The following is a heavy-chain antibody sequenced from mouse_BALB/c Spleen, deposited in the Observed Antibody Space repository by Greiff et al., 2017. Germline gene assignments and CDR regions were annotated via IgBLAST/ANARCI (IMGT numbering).Heavy chain of an antibody. D-gene: IGHD3-3*01. CDR2: ISSGGGNT. J-gene: IGHJ2*01. Sequence: DVQLQESGGGLVKPGGSLKLSCAASGFTFSSYTMSWVRQTPEKRLEWVATISSGGGNTYYPDSVKGRFTISRDNAKNNLYLQMSSLRSEDTALYYCAVGDFDYWGQGTTLTVSS. CDR1: GFTFSSYT. CDR3: AVGDFDY. V-gene: IGHV5-9*03.